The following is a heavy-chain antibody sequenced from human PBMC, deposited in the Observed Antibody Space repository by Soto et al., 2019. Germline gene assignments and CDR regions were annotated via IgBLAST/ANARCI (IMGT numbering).Heavy chain of an antibody. CDR2: ISSSSSYI. D-gene: IGHD3-3*01. V-gene: IGHV3-21*01. J-gene: IGHJ6*02. Sequence: GGSLRLSCAASGFTFSSYSMNWVRQAPGKGLEWVSSISSSSSYIYYADSVKGRFTISRDNAKNSLYLQMNSLRAEDTAVYYCARDSDFWSGYAADAHYYYYYGMAVWGQGTTVTGSS. CDR1: GFTFSSYS. CDR3: ARDSDFWSGYAADAHYYYYYGMAV.